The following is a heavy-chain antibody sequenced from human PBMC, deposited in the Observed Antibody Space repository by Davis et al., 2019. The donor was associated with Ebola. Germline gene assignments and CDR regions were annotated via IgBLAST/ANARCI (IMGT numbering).Heavy chain of an antibody. Sequence: MPSETLSLTCTVSGGSISSYYWSWIRQPPGKGLEWIGYIYYSGSTNYNPSLKSRVTISVDTSKNQLSLKLSSVTAADTAVYYCARHGTNCSGGSCYSGWGDDAFDIWGQGTMVTVSS. CDR3: ARHGTNCSGGSCYSGWGDDAFDI. V-gene: IGHV4-59*08. J-gene: IGHJ3*02. D-gene: IGHD2-15*01. CDR1: GGSISSYY. CDR2: IYYSGST.